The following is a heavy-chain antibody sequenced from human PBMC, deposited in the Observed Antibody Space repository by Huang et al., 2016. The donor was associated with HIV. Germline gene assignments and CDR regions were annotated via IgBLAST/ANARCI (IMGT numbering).Heavy chain of an antibody. V-gene: IGHV1-18*04. J-gene: IGHJ5*02. D-gene: IGHD6-13*01. Sequence: QVQLVQSEAEVKKPGASVKVSCKASGYNFNSYGINWVRQAPGHGLEWMGWIRGYNGNTNYAQKCQGRVTMTTDTSTSTAYMELRRLRSDDTAVYYCAREGIARRRWFDPWGQGTLVTVSS. CDR1: GYNFNSYG. CDR3: AREGIARRRWFDP. CDR2: IRGYNGNT.